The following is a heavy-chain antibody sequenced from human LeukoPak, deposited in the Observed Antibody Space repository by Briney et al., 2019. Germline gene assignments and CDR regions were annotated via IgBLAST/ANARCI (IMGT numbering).Heavy chain of an antibody. CDR1: GYTFTSYG. V-gene: IGHV1-18*01. Sequence: GASVKVSCKASGYTFTSYGISWVRQAPGQGLEWMGWISAYNGNTNYAQKLQGRVTMTTDTSTSTAYMELRSLRSEDTAVYYCASMTYSNKYFDYWGQGTLVTVSS. CDR2: ISAYNGNT. D-gene: IGHD6-13*01. CDR3: ASMTYSNKYFDY. J-gene: IGHJ4*02.